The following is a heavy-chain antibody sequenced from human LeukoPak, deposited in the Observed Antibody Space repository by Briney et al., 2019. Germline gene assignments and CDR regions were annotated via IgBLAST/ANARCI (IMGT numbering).Heavy chain of an antibody. J-gene: IGHJ2*01. Sequence: GGSLRLSCADSGFSCDDYGFSFDDHFMSWVRQVPGKGLEWGAGIIWDGGSTGHRDAVKRRFTISRDNIKKSLYLQMNSLRVEDTALYYCARVDRNGWY. CDR2: IIWDGGST. D-gene: IGHD5-12*01. CDR1: GFSCDDYGFSFDDHF. V-gene: IGHV3-20*04. CDR3: ARVDRNGWY.